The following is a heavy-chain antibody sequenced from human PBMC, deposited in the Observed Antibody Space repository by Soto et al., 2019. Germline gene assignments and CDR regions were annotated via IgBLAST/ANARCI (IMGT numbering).Heavy chain of an antibody. V-gene: IGHV1-2*02. D-gene: IGHD3-22*01. CDR2: INPNSGDT. Sequence: ASVKVSCKASGYTFIGYYMHWVRQAPGQGLEWMGWINPNSGDTNYAQKFQGRVTMTRDTSISTAYTELSRLRFDDTAVYYCARARTNYYNTSDYDFWGQGTLVTVSS. CDR3: ARARTNYYNTSDYDF. J-gene: IGHJ4*02. CDR1: GYTFIGYY.